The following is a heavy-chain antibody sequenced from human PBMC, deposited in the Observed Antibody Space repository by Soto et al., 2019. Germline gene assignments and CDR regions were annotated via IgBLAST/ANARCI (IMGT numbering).Heavy chain of an antibody. CDR2: IYYSGST. J-gene: IGHJ4*02. CDR3: ASRKSSAYCDY. D-gene: IGHD2-15*01. CDR1: GGSISSGDYY. Sequence: QVQLQESGPGLVKPSQTLSLTCTVSGGSISSGDYYWSRIRQPPGKALEWIGDIYYSGSTYYNPSLRSLVTISVDPSRNQCSLQLSSVTAADAAVYYCASRKSSAYCDYWGQGTLVTVSS. V-gene: IGHV4-30-4*01.